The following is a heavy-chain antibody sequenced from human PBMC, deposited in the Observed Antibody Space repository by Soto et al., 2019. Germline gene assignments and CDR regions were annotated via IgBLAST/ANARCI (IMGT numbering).Heavy chain of an antibody. V-gene: IGHV1-2*04. CDR2: INPNSGGT. D-gene: IGHD6-6*01. CDR3: ARGGESSSSSGNPNYFDY. Sequence: ASVKVSCKASGYTFTGYYMHWVRQAPGQGLEWMGWINPNSGGTNYAQKFQGWVTMTRDTSISTAYMELSRLRSDDTAVYYCARGGESSSSSGNPNYFDYWGQGTLVTVSS. J-gene: IGHJ4*02. CDR1: GYTFTGYY.